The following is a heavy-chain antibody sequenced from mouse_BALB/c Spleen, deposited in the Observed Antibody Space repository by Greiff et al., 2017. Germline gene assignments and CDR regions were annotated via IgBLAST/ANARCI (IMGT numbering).Heavy chain of an antibody. J-gene: IGHJ3*01. D-gene: IGHD2-1*01. Sequence: QVQLQQSGAELVKPGALVKLSCKASGYTFTSYYMYWVKQRPGQGLEWIGEINPSNGGTNFNEKFKSKATLTVDKSSSTAYMQLSSLTSEDSAVYYCTRVGDGNYGFAYWGQGTLVTVSA. CDR3: TRVGDGNYGFAY. V-gene: IGHV1S81*02. CDR1: GYTFTSYY. CDR2: INPSNGGT.